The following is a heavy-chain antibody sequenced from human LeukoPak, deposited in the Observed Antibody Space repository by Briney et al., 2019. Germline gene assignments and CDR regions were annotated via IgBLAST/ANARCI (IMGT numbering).Heavy chain of an antibody. CDR3: ARSSLLHSNAMDV. V-gene: IGHV3-48*02. CDR1: GFTFNSYS. Sequence: PGGSLRLSCAASGFTFNSYSINWVRQAPGKGLEWISYISSSSNVYYADSVKGRFTISRDNTKNSLYLQMSSLRDDDTAVYCCARSSLLHSNAMDVWGQGTTVTVSS. D-gene: IGHD5-18*01. J-gene: IGHJ6*02. CDR2: ISSSSNV.